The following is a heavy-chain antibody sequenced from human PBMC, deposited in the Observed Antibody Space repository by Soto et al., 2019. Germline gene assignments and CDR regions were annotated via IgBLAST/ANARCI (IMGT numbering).Heavy chain of an antibody. CDR2: IYYSGTT. CDR3: AREEGAVTTGGYYYYYGVDV. V-gene: IGHV4-31*03. J-gene: IGHJ6*02. Sequence: QVQLQESGPGLVKPSQTLSLTCTVSGGSISSGGYYWSWIRQHPGRGLEWIGYIYYSGTTNYNPSLKSRVNISVDTSKNQFSLKLSSVTVADTAVYYCAREEGAVTTGGYYYYYGVDVWGQGTTVTVSS. CDR1: GGSISSGGYY. D-gene: IGHD4-17*01.